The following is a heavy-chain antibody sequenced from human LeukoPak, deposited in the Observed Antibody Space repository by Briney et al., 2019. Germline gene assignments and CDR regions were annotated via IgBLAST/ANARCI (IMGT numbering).Heavy chain of an antibody. V-gene: IGHV4-31*03. J-gene: IGHJ4*02. D-gene: IGHD6-13*01. CDR3: ARETVADSSSWQSADY. CDR2: IYYSGST. Sequence: SETLSLTCTVSGGSISSGGYYWSWIRQHSGKGLEWIGYIYYSGSTYYNPSLKSRVTISVDTSKNQFSLKLSSVTAADTAVYYCARETVADSSSWQSADYWGQGTLVTVSS. CDR1: GGSISSGGYY.